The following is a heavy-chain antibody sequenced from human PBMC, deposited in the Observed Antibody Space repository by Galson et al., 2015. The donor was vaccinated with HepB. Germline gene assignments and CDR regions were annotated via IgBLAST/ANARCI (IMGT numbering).Heavy chain of an antibody. CDR2: IKQDGSEK. CDR1: GFIFSNYW. J-gene: IGHJ4*02. D-gene: IGHD3-16*01. CDR3: ARCAWGTSYYFDY. V-gene: IGHV3-7*05. Sequence: SLRLSCAASGFIFSNYWMSWVRQAPGKGLEWVANIKQDGSEKYYVDSLKGRFTISRDNAKNSLYLQMNSLRAEDTAVYYCARCAWGTSYYFDYWGQGTLVTVSS.